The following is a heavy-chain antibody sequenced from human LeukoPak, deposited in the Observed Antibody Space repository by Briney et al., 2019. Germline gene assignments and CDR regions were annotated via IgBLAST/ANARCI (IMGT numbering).Heavy chain of an antibody. D-gene: IGHD3-22*01. CDR3: AREGLNDSSGYYFFY. CDR2: INPSGGST. Sequence: GASVKVSCKASGYTFTSYAMNWVRQAPGQGLEWMGIINPSGGSTSYAQKFQGRVTMTRDMSTSTVYMELSSLRSEDTAVYYCAREGLNDSSGYYFFYWGQGTLVTVSS. J-gene: IGHJ4*02. CDR1: GYTFTSYA. V-gene: IGHV1-46*01.